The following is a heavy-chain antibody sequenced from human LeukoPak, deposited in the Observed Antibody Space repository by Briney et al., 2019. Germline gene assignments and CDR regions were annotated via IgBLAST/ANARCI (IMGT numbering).Heavy chain of an antibody. J-gene: IGHJ4*02. CDR3: AREPTQPLRFGEFHPFDN. CDR2: TSNSDYP. V-gene: IGHV4-31*03. D-gene: IGHD3-10*01. Sequence: SETLSLTCTVSGASIRTSEDHWTWIRQHPGKGLEWIGYTSNSDYPDSNPSLKSRVTISLDTSKNQFSLKLRSVTVADTAVYYCAREPTQPLRFGEFHPFDNWGQGTLVTVSP. CDR1: GASIRTSEDH.